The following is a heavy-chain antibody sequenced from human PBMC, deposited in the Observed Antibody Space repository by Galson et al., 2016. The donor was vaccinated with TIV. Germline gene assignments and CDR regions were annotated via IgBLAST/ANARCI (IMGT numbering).Heavy chain of an antibody. CDR2: IYPGDSDT. Sequence: QSGAEVKKPGDSLKISCKGSGYFFPSYWIGWVRQMPGKGLEWMGIIYPGDSDTRYSPSLQGQVTISADKSISTAYLHWSSLKASDTAMYYCARLSRQWLVYAFDIWGQGTMVTVSS. CDR3: ARLSRQWLVYAFDI. D-gene: IGHD6-19*01. J-gene: IGHJ3*02. CDR1: GYFFPSYW. V-gene: IGHV5-51*01.